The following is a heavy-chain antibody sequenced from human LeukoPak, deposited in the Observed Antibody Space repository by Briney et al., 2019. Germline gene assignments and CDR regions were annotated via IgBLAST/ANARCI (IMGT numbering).Heavy chain of an antibody. D-gene: IGHD5-24*01. V-gene: IGHV3-33*01. Sequence: GGSLRLSCAASGFAFSTYGMHWVRQAPGKGLEWVAVIWYDGTNKYYADSVKGRFTISRDNSRNTLYLQMSGLRGEDTAIYYCARESQRRRDGYNSVNWGLGFDYWGQGVLVTVSS. CDR1: GFAFSTYG. CDR3: ARESQRRRDGYNSVNWGLGFDY. J-gene: IGHJ4*02. CDR2: IWYDGTNK.